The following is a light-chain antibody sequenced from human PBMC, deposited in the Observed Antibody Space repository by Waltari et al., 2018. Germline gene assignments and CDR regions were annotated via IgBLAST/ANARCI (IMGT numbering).Light chain of an antibody. Sequence: QSALTQPASVSGSPGQSITISCTGTSSDVGAYNYVSWYQQHPGKAPKIMIYDVSNRPSGVSNRFSGSKSGNTASLTISGLQAEDEADYYCSSYRRSNTLVFGGGTKVTVI. J-gene: IGLJ2*01. V-gene: IGLV2-14*03. CDR1: SSDVGAYNY. CDR2: DVS. CDR3: SSYRRSNTLV.